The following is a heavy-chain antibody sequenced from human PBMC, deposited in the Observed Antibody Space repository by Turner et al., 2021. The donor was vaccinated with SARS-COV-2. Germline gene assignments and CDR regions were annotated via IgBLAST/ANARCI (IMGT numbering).Heavy chain of an antibody. CDR2: IWEDGSNK. D-gene: IGHD2-8*01. CDR1: GFTFSSYG. Sequence: QGQLLESVGGVVQPGRSLRLSCEASGFTFSSYGMHWVPQAPGKGLEWVAVIWEDGSNKYYADAVKCRFTISRDNSKNTLYLQMNSLRAEDTAVYYCARDPNAGYYYMDVWGEGTTVTVSS. CDR3: ARDPNAGYYYMDV. J-gene: IGHJ6*03. V-gene: IGHV3-33*01.